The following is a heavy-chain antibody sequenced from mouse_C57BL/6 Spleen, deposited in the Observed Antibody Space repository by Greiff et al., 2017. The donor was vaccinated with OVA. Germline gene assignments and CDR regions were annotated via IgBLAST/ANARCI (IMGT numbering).Heavy chain of an antibody. CDR1: GYTFTSYW. V-gene: IGHV1-50*01. CDR3: GRPAQAAAWFAY. J-gene: IGHJ3*01. CDR2: IDPSDSYT. D-gene: IGHD3-2*02. Sequence: VQLQQPGAELVKPGASVKLSCKASGYTFTSYWMQWVKQRPGQGLEWIGEIDPSDSYTNYNQKFKGKATLTVDTSSSTAYMQLSSLTSEDSAVYYYGRPAQAAAWFAYWGQGTLVTVSA.